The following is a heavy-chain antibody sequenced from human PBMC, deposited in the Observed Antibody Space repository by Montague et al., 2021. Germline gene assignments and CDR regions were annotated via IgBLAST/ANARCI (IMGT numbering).Heavy chain of an antibody. V-gene: IGHV4-31*11. CDR3: ARVGATVAGPFDF. CDR2: IYYSGST. CDR1: GGSISSTAYY. D-gene: IGHD4-23*01. J-gene: IGHJ4*02. Sequence: TLSLTCAVSGGSISSTAYYWSWIRQHPGKGLEWIGYIYYSGSTYYNPSLKSRVTISVDTSQNQFSLNLNSVTAADTAVYYCARVGATVAGPFDFWGQGTLVAVSS.